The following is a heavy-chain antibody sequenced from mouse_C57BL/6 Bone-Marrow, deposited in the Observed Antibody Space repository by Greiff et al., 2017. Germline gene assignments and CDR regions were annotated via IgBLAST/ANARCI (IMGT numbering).Heavy chain of an antibody. D-gene: IGHD4-1*01. V-gene: IGHV14-3*01. CDR3: ARRNWAFDD. CDR1: GFNIKNTS. CDR2: FDPANGNT. J-gene: IGHJ2*01. Sequence: VQLQQSVAELVRPGASVKLSCTASGFNIKNTSMHWVKQRPEQGLEWIGRFDPANGNTKYAPKFQGKATITADTSSNTAYLQLSSLTSEDTAIYYWARRNWAFDDWGKGTTLTVSS.